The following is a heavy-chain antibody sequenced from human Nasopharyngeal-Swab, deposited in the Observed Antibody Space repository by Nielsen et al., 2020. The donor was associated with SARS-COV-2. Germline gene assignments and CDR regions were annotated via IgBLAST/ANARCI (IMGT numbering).Heavy chain of an antibody. Sequence: GSLKISCAASGFTFSSYAMHWVRQAPGKGLEWVAVISYDGSNKYYADSVKGRFTISRDNSKNTLYLQMNSLRAEDTAVYYCARIDPLGRAFDIWGQGTMVTVSS. CDR1: GFTFSSYA. J-gene: IGHJ3*02. V-gene: IGHV3-30-3*01. CDR3: ARIDPLGRAFDI. CDR2: ISYDGSNK. D-gene: IGHD3-10*01.